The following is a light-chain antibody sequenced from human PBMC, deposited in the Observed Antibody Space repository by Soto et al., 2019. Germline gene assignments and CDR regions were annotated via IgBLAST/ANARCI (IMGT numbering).Light chain of an antibody. V-gene: IGKV3-15*01. CDR1: ERVASN. CDR3: QQYNNWPRT. J-gene: IGKJ1*01. CDR2: GAS. Sequence: EIVMTQSPATLTVSPGERATLSCRASERVASNLAWYQQKPGQAPRLLIYGASTRATGIPARFSGSGSGPEFTLAISSLQSEDFAVYYCQQYNNWPRTFGQGTKVDIK.